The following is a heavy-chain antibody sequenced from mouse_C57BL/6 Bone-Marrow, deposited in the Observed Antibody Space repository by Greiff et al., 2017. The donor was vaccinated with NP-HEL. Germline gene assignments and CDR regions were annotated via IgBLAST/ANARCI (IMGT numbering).Heavy chain of an antibody. Sequence: VKVVESGAELVKPGASVKISCKASGYAFSSYWMNWVKQRPGKGLEWIGQIYPGDGDTNYNGKFKGKATLTADKSSSTAYMQLSSLTSEDSAVYFCASPLYYYGSSNYFDYWGQGTTLTVSS. CDR1: GYAFSSYW. CDR3: ASPLYYYGSSNYFDY. CDR2: IYPGDGDT. D-gene: IGHD1-1*01. J-gene: IGHJ2*01. V-gene: IGHV1-80*01.